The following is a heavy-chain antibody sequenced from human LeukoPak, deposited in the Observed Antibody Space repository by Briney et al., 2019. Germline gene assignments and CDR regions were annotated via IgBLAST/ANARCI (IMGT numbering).Heavy chain of an antibody. CDR3: ARYSGGSGKVDY. J-gene: IGHJ4*02. CDR2: ITGSGNTI. CDR1: GFTFSSYA. V-gene: IGHV3-48*03. Sequence: PGGSLRLSCAASGFTFSSYAMSWVRQAPGKGLEWVSYITGSGNTIYYADSVKGRFTISRDNAKNSLYLQMNSLRAEDSAVYYCARYSGGSGKVDYWGQGTLVTVSS. D-gene: IGHD2-15*01.